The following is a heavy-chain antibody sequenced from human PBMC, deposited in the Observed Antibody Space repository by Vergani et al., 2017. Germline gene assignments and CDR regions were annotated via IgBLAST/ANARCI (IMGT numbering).Heavy chain of an antibody. V-gene: IGHV1-46*01. CDR3: ARWLTSANYVDY. Sequence: QVQLVQSGAEVKKPGASVKVSCKASGYTFTGYYMHWVRQAPGQGLEWMGIINPSGGSTSYAQKFQGRVTMTRDTSTSTVYMELSSLRAEDTAVYYCARWLTSANYVDYWGQGTLVTVSS. CDR1: GYTFTGYY. D-gene: IGHD6-25*01. CDR2: INPSGGST. J-gene: IGHJ4*02.